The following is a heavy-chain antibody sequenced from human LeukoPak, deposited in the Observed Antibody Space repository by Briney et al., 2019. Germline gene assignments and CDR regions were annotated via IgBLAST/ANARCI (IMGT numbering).Heavy chain of an antibody. CDR2: ISYTGSI. CDR3: ARAERSGTSFPWDY. Sequence: SETLSLTCTVSGGSISSRNYYWAWIRQPPGKGLDWIGSISYTGSIFYNPSLKSRVTISVDTSKNRSSLRLSSVTAADTAIYYCARAERSGTSFPWDYWGQGTLVTVSS. D-gene: IGHD2-2*01. V-gene: IGHV4-39*01. J-gene: IGHJ4*02. CDR1: GGSISSRNYY.